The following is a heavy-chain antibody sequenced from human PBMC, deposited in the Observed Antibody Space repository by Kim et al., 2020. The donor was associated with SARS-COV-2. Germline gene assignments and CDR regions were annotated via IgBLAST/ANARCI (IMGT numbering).Heavy chain of an antibody. CDR3: ARDWDPITKIDCFDP. Sequence: ASVKVSCKASGYTFTTYGISWVRQAPGQGLEWMGWVGTYNGDTNYAQKFQGRVTMTTETSTSTVYMELRSLTSDDTAIYYCARDWDPITKIDCFDPWGQG. V-gene: IGHV1-18*01. CDR2: VGTYNGDT. CDR1: GYTFTTYG. D-gene: IGHD3-22*01. J-gene: IGHJ5*02.